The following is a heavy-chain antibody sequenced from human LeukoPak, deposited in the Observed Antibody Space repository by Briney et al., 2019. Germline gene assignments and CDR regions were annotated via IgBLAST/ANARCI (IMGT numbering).Heavy chain of an antibody. Sequence: GRSLRLSCAASGFTFSSYGMHWVRQAPGKGLEWVAVISYDGSNKYYADSVKGRFTISRDNSKNTLYLQMNSLRAEDTAVYYCAREYCSSTSCPRGYYFDYWGQGTLVTVSS. CDR2: ISYDGSNK. J-gene: IGHJ4*02. V-gene: IGHV3-30*03. CDR1: GFTFSSYG. CDR3: AREYCSSTSCPRGYYFDY. D-gene: IGHD2-2*01.